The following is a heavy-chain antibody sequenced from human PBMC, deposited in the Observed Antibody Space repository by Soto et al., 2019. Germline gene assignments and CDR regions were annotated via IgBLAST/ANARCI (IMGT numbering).Heavy chain of an antibody. D-gene: IGHD3-22*01. J-gene: IGHJ4*02. Sequence: SETLSLTCTVSGGSISRSTYYWGWIRQPPGKGLEWIGSLYYSGSTFYNPSLKSRVTISVDTSKNQFSLKVNSVTAADTAVYYCARLYYDSSGYYYLGYFDYWGQGTPVTVSS. CDR3: ARLYYDSSGYYYLGYFDY. V-gene: IGHV4-39*01. CDR2: LYYSGST. CDR1: GGSISRSTYY.